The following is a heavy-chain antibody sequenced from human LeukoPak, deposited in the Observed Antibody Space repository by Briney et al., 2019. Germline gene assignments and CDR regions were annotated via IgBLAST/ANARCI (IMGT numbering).Heavy chain of an antibody. CDR2: MNPNSGNT. Sequence: GASVKVSCKASGYTFTSYDINWVRQATGQGLEWMGWMNPNSGNTGYAQKFQGRVTMTRNTSISTAYMELSSLRSEDTAVYYCASLFSGYYSPYYYGMDVWGQGTTVTVSS. J-gene: IGHJ6*02. V-gene: IGHV1-8*01. CDR1: GYTFTSYD. D-gene: IGHD3-22*01. CDR3: ASLFSGYYSPYYYGMDV.